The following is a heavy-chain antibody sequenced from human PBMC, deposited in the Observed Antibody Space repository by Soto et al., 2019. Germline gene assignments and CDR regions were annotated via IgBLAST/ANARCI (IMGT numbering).Heavy chain of an antibody. CDR3: AKLLWFGEPFDY. D-gene: IGHD3-10*01. CDR2: ISYDGSNK. J-gene: IGHJ4*02. V-gene: IGHV3-30*18. CDR1: GFTFSSYG. Sequence: PGGSLRLSCAASGFTFSSYGMHWVRQAPGKGLEWVAVISYDGSNKYYADSVKGRFTISRDNSKNTLYLQMNSLRAEDTAVYYCAKLLWFGEPFDYWGQGTLVTVS.